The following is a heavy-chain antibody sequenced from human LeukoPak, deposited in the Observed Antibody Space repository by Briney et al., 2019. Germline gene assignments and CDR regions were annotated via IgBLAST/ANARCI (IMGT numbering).Heavy chain of an antibody. Sequence: PGWSLRLSCAVSGFTFNNYAMSWVRQAPGKGLEWVSGITGSGGSTYYPDSVKGRFTISRDNSKNTLYLQMNSLRAEDTAVYYCAKRSSIAFFDYWGQGTLVTVSS. CDR2: ITGSGGST. CDR3: AKRSSIAFFDY. V-gene: IGHV3-23*01. CDR1: GFTFNNYA. D-gene: IGHD6-6*01. J-gene: IGHJ4*02.